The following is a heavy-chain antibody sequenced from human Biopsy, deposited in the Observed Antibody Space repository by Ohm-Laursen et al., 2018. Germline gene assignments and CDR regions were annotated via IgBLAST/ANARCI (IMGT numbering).Heavy chain of an antibody. CDR2: ISSGSSPI. J-gene: IGHJ6*02. V-gene: IGHV3-48*01. Sequence: SLRLSCAASGFTFSSYSMNWVRQAPGKGLEWVSFISSGSSPIYYADSVKGRFTISRDDAKNSLYLQMNSLRAEDTAVYYCATSGAADCWGNYYGMDVWGQGTTVTVSS. D-gene: IGHD2-21*02. CDR1: GFTFSSYS. CDR3: ATSGAADCWGNYYGMDV.